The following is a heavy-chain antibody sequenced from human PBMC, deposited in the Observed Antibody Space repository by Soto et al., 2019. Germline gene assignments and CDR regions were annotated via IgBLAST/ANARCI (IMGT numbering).Heavy chain of an antibody. J-gene: IGHJ6*02. CDR2: IYYSGST. CDR1: GGSISSYY. CDR3: ARELGYCGGGSCSGPHYYYYYGMDV. D-gene: IGHD2-15*01. Sequence: SETLSLTCTVSGGSISSYYWSWIRQPPGKGLEWIGYIYYSGSTNYNPSLKSRVTISVDTSKNQFSLKLSSVTAADTAVYYCARELGYCGGGSCSGPHYYYYYGMDVWGQGTTVTVSS. V-gene: IGHV4-59*01.